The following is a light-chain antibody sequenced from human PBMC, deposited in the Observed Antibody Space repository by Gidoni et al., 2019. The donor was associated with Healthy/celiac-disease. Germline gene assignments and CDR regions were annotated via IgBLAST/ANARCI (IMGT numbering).Light chain of an antibody. CDR3: QQYYSAPYT. Sequence: DIVMTQSPDSLAVSLGERATINCKSSQSVLYNSNHKNYFAWYQPKPGQPPKLLIYWASTRESGVPDRFSGSGSGTDFTLTISSLQAEDVAVYYCQQYYSAPYTFGQGTKLEIK. V-gene: IGKV4-1*01. CDR1: QSVLYNSNHKNY. CDR2: WAS. J-gene: IGKJ2*01.